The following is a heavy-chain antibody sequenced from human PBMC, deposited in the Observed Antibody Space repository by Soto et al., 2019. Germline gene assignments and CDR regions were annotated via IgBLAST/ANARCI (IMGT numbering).Heavy chain of an antibody. J-gene: IGHJ1*01. CDR3: ARERDDSSWSSVEYLQY. V-gene: IGHV1-18*01. Sequence: ASVKVSCKASGYTFSNYGINWVRQAPGQGLEWMGWISAYNGNTSYLEKLQGRVTVTTDTSTSTAYMELRSLRFDDTAVCYCARERDDSSWSSVEYLQYWGQGTLVTVSS. D-gene: IGHD6-13*01. CDR2: ISAYNGNT. CDR1: GYTFSNYG.